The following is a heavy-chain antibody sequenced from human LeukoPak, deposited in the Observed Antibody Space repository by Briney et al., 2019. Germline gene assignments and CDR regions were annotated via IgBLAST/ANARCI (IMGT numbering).Heavy chain of an antibody. CDR1: GFTFSSHS. J-gene: IGHJ4*02. V-gene: IGHV3-21*01. CDR2: ISSSSTYI. CDR3: ARVDGFQFDY. D-gene: IGHD5-24*01. Sequence: PGGSLRLSCATSGFTFSSHSMNWVRQAPGKGMEWVSSISSSSTYIYYADSVKGRFTISRDNAKNSLYLQMNSLRAEDTAVYYCARVDGFQFDYWGQGTLVTVSS.